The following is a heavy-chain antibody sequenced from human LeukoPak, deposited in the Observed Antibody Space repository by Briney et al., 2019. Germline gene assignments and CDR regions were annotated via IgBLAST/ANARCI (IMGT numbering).Heavy chain of an antibody. CDR2: IYTSGST. CDR3: ARGVSSGWNRGLYYFDY. Sequence: SETLSLTCTVSGGSINSGSYYWSWIRQPAGKGLEWIGRIYTSGSTNYNPSLKSRVAISVDTSKNQFSLKLSSVTAADTAVYYCARGVSSGWNRGLYYFDYWGQGTLVTVSS. D-gene: IGHD6-19*01. J-gene: IGHJ4*02. CDR1: GGSINSGSYY. V-gene: IGHV4-61*02.